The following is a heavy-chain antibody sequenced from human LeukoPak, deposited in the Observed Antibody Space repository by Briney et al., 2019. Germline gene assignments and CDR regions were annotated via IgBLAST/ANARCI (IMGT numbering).Heavy chain of an antibody. CDR1: GFTFSSYS. Sequence: GGSLRLSCAAPGFTFSSYSMNWVRQAPGKGLEWVSSISSRSNYMYYADSVKGRFTISRDNAENSLFLQMNSLRAEDTAVYYCARDYLVVVVAAGSDYWGQGTLVTVSS. V-gene: IGHV3-21*01. CDR2: ISSRSNYM. CDR3: ARDYLVVVVAAGSDY. J-gene: IGHJ4*02. D-gene: IGHD2-15*01.